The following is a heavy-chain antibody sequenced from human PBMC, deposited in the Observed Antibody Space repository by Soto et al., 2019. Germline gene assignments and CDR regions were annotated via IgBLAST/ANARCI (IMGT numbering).Heavy chain of an antibody. CDR2: IIPIFGTA. Sequence: SVKLSCKASGGTFSSYAISWVRQAPGQGLEWMGGIIPIFGTANYAQKFQGRVTITADESTSTAYMELSSLRSEDTAVYYCARGLVYIAGYYYYVMDVWGQGSTVIVSS. CDR3: ARGLVYIAGYYYYVMDV. CDR1: GGTFSSYA. D-gene: IGHD5-12*01. V-gene: IGHV1-69*13. J-gene: IGHJ6*02.